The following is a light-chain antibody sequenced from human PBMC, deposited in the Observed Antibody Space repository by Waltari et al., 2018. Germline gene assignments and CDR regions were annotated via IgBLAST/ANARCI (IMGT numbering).Light chain of an antibody. V-gene: IGLV2-14*03. J-gene: IGLJ2*01. CDR2: DVR. CDR1: SSDVGGYNY. CDR3: SSYTSSSTLEV. Sequence: QSALTQPASVSGSPGQSITISCTGTSSDVGGYNYVSWYQQHPGKAPTIMIYDVRNRPSGVSNRFSGSNSGNTASLTISGLQAEDEADYYCSSYTSSSTLEVFGGGTKLTVL.